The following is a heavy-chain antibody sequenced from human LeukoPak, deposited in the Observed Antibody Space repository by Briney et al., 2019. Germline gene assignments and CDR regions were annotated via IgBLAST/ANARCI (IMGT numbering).Heavy chain of an antibody. CDR1: GYTFTSYY. V-gene: IGHV1-46*01. Sequence: ASVKVSCKASGYTFTSYYMHWVRQAPGQGLEWMGIINPSGGSTSYAQKFQGSVTMTRDMSTSTVYMELSSLRSEDTAVYYCARAAMVRGVSKWFDPWGQGTLVTVSS. J-gene: IGHJ5*02. CDR3: ARAAMVRGVSKWFDP. D-gene: IGHD3-10*01. CDR2: INPSGGST.